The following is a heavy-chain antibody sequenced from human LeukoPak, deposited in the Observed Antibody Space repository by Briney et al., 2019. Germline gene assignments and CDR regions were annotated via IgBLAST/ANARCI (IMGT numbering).Heavy chain of an antibody. D-gene: IGHD2-21*02. V-gene: IGHV3-23*01. J-gene: IGHJ4*02. CDR2: ISGSGDNT. Sequence: GGSLRLSCAASGFTFSNYAMSWVRQAPGKGLEWVSAISGSGDNTYYADSVKGRFTVSRDNSKNTLFVQMKSLRAEDTAVYYCAKDFVVVPGNVNYFDYWGQGTLVTVSS. CDR1: GFTFSNYA. CDR3: AKDFVVVPGNVNYFDY.